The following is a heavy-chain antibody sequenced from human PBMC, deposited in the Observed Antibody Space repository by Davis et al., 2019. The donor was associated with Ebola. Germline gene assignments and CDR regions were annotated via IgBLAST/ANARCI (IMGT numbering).Heavy chain of an antibody. Sequence: MPSETLSLTCTVSGGSISSSSYYWGWIRQPPGKGLEWIGSIYYSGSTYYNPSLKSRVTISVDTSKNQFSLRLSSVTAADTAVYYCARNWEWTSSSGALDYWGLGTLVTVSS. J-gene: IGHJ4*02. CDR1: GGSISSSSYY. CDR2: IYYSGST. V-gene: IGHV4-39*07. CDR3: ARNWEWTSSSGALDY. D-gene: IGHD6-6*01.